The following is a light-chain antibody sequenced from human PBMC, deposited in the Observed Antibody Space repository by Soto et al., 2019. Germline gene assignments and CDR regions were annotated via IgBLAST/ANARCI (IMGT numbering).Light chain of an antibody. CDR1: QGISSY. J-gene: IGKJ1*01. CDR2: AAS. CDR3: QQLKSYPRT. Sequence: DIQLTQSPSFLSASVGDRVTITCRASQGISSYLAWYQQKPGKAPKLLIYAASTLQSGVPSRFSGSGSGTEFTLTISSLQPEDFATYYCQQLKSYPRTFGQGT. V-gene: IGKV1-9*01.